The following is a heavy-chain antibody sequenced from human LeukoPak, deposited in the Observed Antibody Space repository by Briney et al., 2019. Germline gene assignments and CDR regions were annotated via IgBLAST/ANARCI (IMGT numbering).Heavy chain of an antibody. D-gene: IGHD2-2*01. J-gene: IGHJ6*04. CDR2: IIPILGIA. Sequence: SVKVSCKASGGTFSSYAISWVRQAPGQGLEWMGRIIPILGIANYAQKFQGRVTITADKSTSTAYMELSSLRSEDTAVYYCAKARGLYCSSTSCYDCDVWGKGTTVTVSS. CDR1: GGTFSSYA. CDR3: AKARGLYCSSTSCYDCDV. V-gene: IGHV1-69*04.